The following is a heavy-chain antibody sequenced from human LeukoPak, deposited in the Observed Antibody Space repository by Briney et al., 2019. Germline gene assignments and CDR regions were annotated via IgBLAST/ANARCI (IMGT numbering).Heavy chain of an antibody. J-gene: IGHJ4*02. CDR2: INHSGST. Sequence: PSETLSLTCAVYGGSFSGYYWSWIRQPPGKGLEWIGEINHSGSTNYNPSLKSRVTISVDTSKNQFSLKLSSVTAADTAVYYCARDGYSSSSLDYWGQGTLVTVSS. CDR3: ARDGYSSSSLDY. D-gene: IGHD6-13*01. V-gene: IGHV4-34*01. CDR1: GGSFSGYY.